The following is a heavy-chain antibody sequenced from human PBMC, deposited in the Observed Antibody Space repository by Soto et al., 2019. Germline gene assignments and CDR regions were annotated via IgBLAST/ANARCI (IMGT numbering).Heavy chain of an antibody. CDR3: AREPIHWMTTVTMGLDY. Sequence: ASVKVSCKASGYTFTSYYMHWVRQAPGQGLEWMGIINPSGGSTSYAQKFHGRVTMTRDTSTSTVYMELSSLRSEDTAVYYCAREPIHWMTTVTMGLDYWGQGTLVTVSS. D-gene: IGHD4-17*01. V-gene: IGHV1-46*01. CDR2: INPSGGST. J-gene: IGHJ4*02. CDR1: GYTFTSYY.